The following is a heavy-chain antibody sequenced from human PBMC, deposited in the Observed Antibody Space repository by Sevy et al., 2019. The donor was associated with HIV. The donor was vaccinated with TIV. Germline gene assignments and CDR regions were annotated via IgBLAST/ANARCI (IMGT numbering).Heavy chain of an antibody. J-gene: IGHJ4*02. CDR3: AREDSGYEY. D-gene: IGHD5-12*01. CDR1: GFIFNSYP. V-gene: IGHV3-23*01. Sequence: GSLRLSCAASGFIFNSYPISWVRQAPGKGLEWVSSISASGGSIYYADSVKCRFTISRDNSKKTVDLQMNSLRAGDTAVYYCAREDSGYEYWGQGTLVTVSS. CDR2: ISASGGSI.